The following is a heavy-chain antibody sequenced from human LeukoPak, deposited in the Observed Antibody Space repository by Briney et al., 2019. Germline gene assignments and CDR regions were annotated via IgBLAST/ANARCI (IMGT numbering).Heavy chain of an antibody. CDR2: ISGSGGAT. CDR3: SKGEKNSGNLYYYYYGMDV. V-gene: IGHV3-23*01. Sequence: PGGSLRLSCAASKFGFSSYPLSWVRQAPGKGLEWVSTISGSGGATYYADSVTGRFTISRDNSKNMLFLHMSSLRAEDTAVYYCSKGEKNSGNLYYYYYGMDVWGQGTTVTVSS. J-gene: IGHJ6*02. D-gene: IGHD1-14*01. CDR1: KFGFSSYP.